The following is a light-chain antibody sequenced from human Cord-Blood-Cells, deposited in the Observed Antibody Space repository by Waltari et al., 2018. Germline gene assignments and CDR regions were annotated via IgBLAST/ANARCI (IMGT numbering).Light chain of an antibody. CDR2: AAS. V-gene: IGKV1-6*01. J-gene: IGKJ2*01. CDR3: LQYYNYPYT. Sequence: AIQMTQSPSSLSASVGDRVTITCRASQSIRNDLGWYQQKPGKAPKLLIYAASSLQSGVPARFSGSGSGTDFTLTISSLQPEDFATYYCLQYYNYPYTFGQGTKLEIK. CDR1: QSIRND.